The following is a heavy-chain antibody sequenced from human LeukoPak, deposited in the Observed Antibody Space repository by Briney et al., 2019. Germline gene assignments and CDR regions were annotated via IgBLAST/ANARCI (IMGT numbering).Heavy chain of an antibody. CDR3: ARLQDDRTDKPIDY. J-gene: IGHJ4*02. V-gene: IGHV4-59*08. D-gene: IGHD1-1*01. CDR1: GGSISSYY. Sequence: PSETLSLTCTVSGGSISSYYWSWIRQPPGKGLEWIGYIYYSGNTNYNPSLKSRVTISVDTSKNQFSLKLSSVTAADTAVYYCARLQDDRTDKPIDYWGQGTLVTVSS. CDR2: IYYSGNT.